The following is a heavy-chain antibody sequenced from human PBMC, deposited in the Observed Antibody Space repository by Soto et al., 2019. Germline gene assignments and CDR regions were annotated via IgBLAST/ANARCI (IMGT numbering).Heavy chain of an antibody. D-gene: IGHD1-1*01. CDR1: GGNSINYY. V-gene: IGHV4-59*01. CDR3: AREGTTVDSYYYSGMDV. CDR2: IYYSGST. J-gene: IGHJ6*01. Sequence: SEILCDPCTVSGGNSINYYWSWVRQTPEKGLEWTGYIYYSGSTNYNPSLKSRVTISVDTSKNQFSLKLSSVTAADTAVYYCAREGTTVDSYYYSGMDVWGQGTTVTVSS.